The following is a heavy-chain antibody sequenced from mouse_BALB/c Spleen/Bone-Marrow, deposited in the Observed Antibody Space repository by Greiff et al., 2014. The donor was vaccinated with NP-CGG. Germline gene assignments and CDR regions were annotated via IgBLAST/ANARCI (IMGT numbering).Heavy chain of an antibody. V-gene: IGHV1-87*01. D-gene: IGHD2-1*01. Sequence: VHLVESGAELARPGAPVKLSCKASGYTFTSYWMQWVKQRPGQGLEWIGAIYPGDGDTRYTQKFRGKATLTADKSSNTAYMQLSSLTSEDSAVYFCASPYGNYDAMDYWGQGTSVTVSS. CDR2: IYPGDGDT. CDR1: GYTFTSYW. J-gene: IGHJ4*01. CDR3: ASPYGNYDAMDY.